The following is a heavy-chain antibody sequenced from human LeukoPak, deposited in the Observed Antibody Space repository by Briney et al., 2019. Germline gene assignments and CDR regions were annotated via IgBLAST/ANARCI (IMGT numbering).Heavy chain of an antibody. CDR1: GYRFNSYW. CDR2: IYPGDSDT. V-gene: IGHV5-51*01. D-gene: IGHD2-2*01. Sequence: GESLKISCKGSGYRFNSYWIGWVRQMPGKGLELMGIIYPGDSDTRYTPSFQGQVTISADKSITTAYLQWSSLQASDTAMYYCARSLSPAAVALDYWGQGALVTVSS. J-gene: IGHJ4*02. CDR3: ARSLSPAAVALDY.